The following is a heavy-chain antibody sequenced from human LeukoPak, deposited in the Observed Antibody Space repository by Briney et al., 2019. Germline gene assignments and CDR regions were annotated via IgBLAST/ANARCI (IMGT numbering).Heavy chain of an antibody. Sequence: PSETPSLTCTVSGGSITDYYWSWVRQPPGKRLEWIGYIHYTGSTNDNPSLSSRATISVDTSKNQFSLTLSSVTAADTAIYYCVRLDTSMGLFDYWGQGNLVTVSA. V-gene: IGHV4-59*01. CDR2: IHYTGST. CDR1: GGSITDYY. J-gene: IGHJ4*02. CDR3: VRLDTSMGLFDY. D-gene: IGHD5-18*01.